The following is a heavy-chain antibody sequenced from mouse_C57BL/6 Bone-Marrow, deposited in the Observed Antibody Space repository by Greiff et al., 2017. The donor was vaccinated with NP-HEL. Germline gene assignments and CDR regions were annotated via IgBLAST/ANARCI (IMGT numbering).Heavy chain of an antibody. CDR1: GYTFTSYW. CDR3: ARSWAFYGSSLNWYFDV. V-gene: IGHV1-69*01. D-gene: IGHD1-1*01. CDR2: IDPSDSYT. Sequence: VKLQQPGAELVMPGASVKLSCKASGYTFTSYWMHWVKQRPGQGLEWIGEIDPSDSYTNYNQKFKGKSTLTVDKSSSTAYMQLSSLTSEDSAVYYCARSWAFYGSSLNWYFDVWGTGTTVTVSS. J-gene: IGHJ1*03.